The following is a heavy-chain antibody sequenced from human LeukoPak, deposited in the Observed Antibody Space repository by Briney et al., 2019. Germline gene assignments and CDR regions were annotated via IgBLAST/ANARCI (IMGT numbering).Heavy chain of an antibody. D-gene: IGHD2-2*02. J-gene: IGHJ6*02. CDR2: ISAYNGNT. V-gene: IGHV1-18*01. CDR1: GYTFTCYG. CDR3: ARLAYCSSTSCYMYYYYGMDV. Sequence: ASVKVSCKASGYTFTCYGISWVRQAPGQGLEWMGWISAYNGNTNYAQKLQGRVTMTTDTSTSTAYMELRSLRSDDTAVYYCARLAYCSSTSCYMYYYYGMDVWGQGTTVSVSS.